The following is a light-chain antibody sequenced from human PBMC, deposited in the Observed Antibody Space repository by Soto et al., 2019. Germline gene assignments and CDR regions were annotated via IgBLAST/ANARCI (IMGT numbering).Light chain of an antibody. V-gene: IGLV2-14*03. Sequence: QSVLTQPASVSGSPGQSITISCTGTSSDIGGYNYVSWYQQHPGKAPKLMIYDVSDRPSGVSNRFSGSKSGNTASLTISGLQAEDEADYYCASSASSNTVLFGGGTKLTVL. CDR2: DVS. CDR3: ASSASSNTVL. CDR1: SSDIGGYNY. J-gene: IGLJ2*01.